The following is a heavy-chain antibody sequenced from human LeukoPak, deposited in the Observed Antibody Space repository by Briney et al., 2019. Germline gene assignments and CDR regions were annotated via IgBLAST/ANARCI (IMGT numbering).Heavy chain of an antibody. CDR1: GGTFSSYA. CDR3: ARDMGPYYYDSSGYYGY. D-gene: IGHD3-22*01. CDR2: INAGNGNT. V-gene: IGHV1-3*01. Sequence: ASVKVSCKASGGTFSSYAISWVRQAPGQGLEWMGWINAGNGNTKYSQKFQGRVTITRDTSASAAYMELSSLRSEDTAVYYCARDMGPYYYDSSGYYGYWGQGTLVTVSS. J-gene: IGHJ4*02.